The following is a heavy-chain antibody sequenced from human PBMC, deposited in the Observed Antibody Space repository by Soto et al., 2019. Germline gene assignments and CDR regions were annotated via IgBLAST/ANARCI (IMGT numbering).Heavy chain of an antibody. V-gene: IGHV4-59*01. CDR2: IYYSGST. Sequence: PSETLSLTCTVSGGSISSYYWSWIRQPPGKGLEWIGYIYYSGSTNYNPSLKSRVTISVDTSKNQFSLKLSSVTAADTAVYYCARGLYYDFWSGYYTGAPYNWFDPWGQGTLVTVSS. CDR3: ARGLYYDFWSGYYTGAPYNWFDP. CDR1: GGSISSYY. J-gene: IGHJ5*02. D-gene: IGHD3-3*01.